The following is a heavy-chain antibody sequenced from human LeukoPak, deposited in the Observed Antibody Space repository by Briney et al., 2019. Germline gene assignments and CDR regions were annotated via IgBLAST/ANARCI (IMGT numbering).Heavy chain of an antibody. CDR3: ARSETYYGFWSGYTAEYMDV. Sequence: ASVKVSCKASGYTFTSYGISWVRQAPGQGLEWMGWISAYNGNTNYAQKLQGRVTMTTDTSTSTAYMELSRLRSDDTAVYYCARSETYYGFWSGYTAEYMDVWGKGTTVTVSS. CDR2: ISAYNGNT. V-gene: IGHV1-18*01. CDR1: GYTFTSYG. J-gene: IGHJ6*03. D-gene: IGHD3-3*01.